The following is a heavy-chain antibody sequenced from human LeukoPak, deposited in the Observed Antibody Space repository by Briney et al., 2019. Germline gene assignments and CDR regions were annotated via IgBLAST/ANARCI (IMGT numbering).Heavy chain of an antibody. D-gene: IGHD1-26*01. V-gene: IGHV3-7*05. CDR3: ARGGGSSDY. CDR1: GLTFSTFW. CDR2: IKEDGSEK. J-gene: IGHJ4*02. Sequence: PGGSLRLSCAASGLTFSTFWMSGVRQAPGKGLEWVASIKEDGSEKYYVDSVKGRFTISRDNAKNSLFLQMNSLRVEDTAVYYCARGGGSSDYWGQGTLVTVSS.